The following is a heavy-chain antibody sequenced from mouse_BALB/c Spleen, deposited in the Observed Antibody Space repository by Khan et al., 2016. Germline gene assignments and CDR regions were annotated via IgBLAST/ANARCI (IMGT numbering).Heavy chain of an antibody. J-gene: IGHJ1*01. V-gene: IGHV11-2*02. Sequence: EVQLLETGGGLVQPGGSRGLSCEGSGFTFSGFWMSWVRQTPGKTLEWIGDINSDGSAINYAPSIKDRFTIFRDNDKSTLYLQMSNVRSEESATYFCIRLHWYFDVWGAGTTVTVSS. CDR3: IRLHWYFDV. CDR2: INSDGSAI. CDR1: GFTFSGFW.